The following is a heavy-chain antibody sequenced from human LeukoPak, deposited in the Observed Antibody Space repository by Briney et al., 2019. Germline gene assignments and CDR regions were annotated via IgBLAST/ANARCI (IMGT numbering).Heavy chain of an antibody. CDR3: TTRSGDFRSGFVN. V-gene: IGHV1-24*01. J-gene: IGHJ4*02. Sequence: ASVKVSCKVSGNSLSELSIQWVRQAPGKGLEGLGGFDPEEAKMVYAQNFQGRVTMTEDTSTQTTYMELSGLTSDDTAVYYCTTRSGDFRSGFVNWGQGTLVTVSS. D-gene: IGHD3-3*01. CDR1: GNSLSELS. CDR2: FDPEEAKM.